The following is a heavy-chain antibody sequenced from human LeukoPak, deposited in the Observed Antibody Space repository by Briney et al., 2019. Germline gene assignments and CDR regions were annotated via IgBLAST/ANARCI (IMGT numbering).Heavy chain of an antibody. D-gene: IGHD3-22*01. CDR1: GFTLSSYA. J-gene: IGHJ3*02. CDR3: AKFLVVTKGAFDI. CDR2: ISGSGGST. V-gene: IGHV3-23*01. Sequence: GGSLRLSCAASGFTLSSYAMSWVRQAPGKGLEWVSAISGSGGSTYYADSVKGRFTISRDNSKNTLYLQMNSLRAEDTAVYYCAKFLVVTKGAFDIWGQGTMVTVSS.